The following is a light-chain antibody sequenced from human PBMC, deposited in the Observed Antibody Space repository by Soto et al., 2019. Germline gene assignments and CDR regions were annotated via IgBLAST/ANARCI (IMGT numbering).Light chain of an antibody. Sequence: DIQMTQSPSTLSASVGDRVTITSRASQSISSWVAWYQQKPGKAPKVLIYKASSLESGVPSRFSGSGSGTEFTLTISSLQPDDFATYYCQQYKSYSGTFGQGTKVEIK. J-gene: IGKJ1*01. CDR1: QSISSW. CDR3: QQYKSYSGT. V-gene: IGKV1-5*03. CDR2: KAS.